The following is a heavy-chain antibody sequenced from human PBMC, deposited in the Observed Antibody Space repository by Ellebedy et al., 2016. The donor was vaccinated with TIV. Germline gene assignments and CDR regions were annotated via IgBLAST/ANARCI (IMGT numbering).Heavy chain of an antibody. V-gene: IGHV1-69*13. J-gene: IGHJ4*02. Sequence: SVQVSCXTSGGNFTRNPISWVRQAPGQGLEWMGGIMPIFDATHYAQKFQGRVTITADESTSTAYMELSSLRSEDTAMYYCAIYVDYWGQGTLVTVSS. CDR2: IMPIFDAT. CDR3: AIYVDY. CDR1: GGNFTRNP.